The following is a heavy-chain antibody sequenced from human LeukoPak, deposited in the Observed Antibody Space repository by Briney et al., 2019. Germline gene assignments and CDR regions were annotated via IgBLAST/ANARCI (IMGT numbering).Heavy chain of an antibody. Sequence: GGSLRLSCAASGFTFSSYAMSWVRQAPGKGLEWVSGISGSGGSTYYADSVKGRFTISRDTSKSTLYLQMNSLRAEDTAVYYCAKDSDELIAAAYNWFDPWGQGTLVIVSS. CDR3: AKDSDELIAAAYNWFDP. CDR2: ISGSGGST. J-gene: IGHJ5*02. D-gene: IGHD6-13*01. V-gene: IGHV3-23*01. CDR1: GFTFSSYA.